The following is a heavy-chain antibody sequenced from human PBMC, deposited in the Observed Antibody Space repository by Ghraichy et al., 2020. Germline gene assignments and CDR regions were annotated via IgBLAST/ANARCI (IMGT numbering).Heavy chain of an antibody. CDR3: AREECPGGVCFFDY. V-gene: IGHV1-18*01. Sequence: ASVKVSCKTSGYTFTNHGISWVRQAPGQGLEWVGWISNYNGDTKYGQRLQGRVTFTVDSSTSTAYVELRDLRSDETALYYCAREECPGGVCFFDYWGRGTLVIVTS. CDR2: ISNYNGDT. D-gene: IGHD2-8*02. CDR1: GYTFTNHG. J-gene: IGHJ4*02.